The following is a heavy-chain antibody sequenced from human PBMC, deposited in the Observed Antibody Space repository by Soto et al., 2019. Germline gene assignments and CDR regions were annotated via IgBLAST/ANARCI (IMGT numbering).Heavy chain of an antibody. J-gene: IGHJ5*02. V-gene: IGHV4-30-4*01. CDR1: GGSISSGDYY. CDR3: ARGQRFSDWFDP. D-gene: IGHD3-3*01. Sequence: SETLSLTCTVSGGSISSGDYYWSWIRQPPGKGLEWIGYIYYSGSTYYNPSLKSRVTMSVDTSQNQFSLRLTSVTAADTAVYYCARGQRFSDWFDPWGQGTLVTVSS. CDR2: IYYSGST.